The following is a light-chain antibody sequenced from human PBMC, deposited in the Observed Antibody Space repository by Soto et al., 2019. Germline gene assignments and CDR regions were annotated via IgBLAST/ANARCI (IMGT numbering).Light chain of an antibody. V-gene: IGKV1-12*01. Sequence: DIHVTQSPSSVSASVGDRVTITCRASQAITSWLAWYQQKPGRAPKLLIYSASSLQSGAPSRFTGSGSGTDFTLTITSLQPDDAEVYYCQPTRSFPLTFGGGTKVDIK. CDR3: QPTRSFPLT. J-gene: IGKJ4*01. CDR2: SAS. CDR1: QAITSW.